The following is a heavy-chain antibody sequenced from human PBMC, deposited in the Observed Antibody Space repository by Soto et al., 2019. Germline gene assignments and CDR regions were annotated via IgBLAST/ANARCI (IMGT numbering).Heavy chain of an antibody. J-gene: IGHJ6*02. D-gene: IGHD3-22*01. CDR2: ISSSGSTI. CDR1: GFTFSSYE. CDR3: ARDGYYDSSGYYPYYGMDV. Sequence: LRLSFAASGFTFSSYEMNWVRQAPGKGLEWVSYISSSGSTIYYADSVKGRFTISRDNAKNSLYLQMNSLRAEDTAVYYCARDGYYDSSGYYPYYGMDVWGQGTTVTVSS. V-gene: IGHV3-48*03.